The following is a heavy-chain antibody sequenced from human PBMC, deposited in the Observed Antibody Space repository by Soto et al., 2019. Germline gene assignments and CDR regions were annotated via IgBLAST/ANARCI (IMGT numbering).Heavy chain of an antibody. V-gene: IGHV3-23*01. Sequence: RLSCAASGFTFSSYAMSWVRQAPGKGLGWVSAISGSGGSTYYADSVKGRFTISRDNSKNTLYLQMNSLRAEDTALYYCAKDPGVSSTTYWGQGXLVTVPS. D-gene: IGHD6-13*01. CDR3: AKDPGVSSTTY. J-gene: IGHJ4*02. CDR2: ISGSGGST. CDR1: GFTFSSYA.